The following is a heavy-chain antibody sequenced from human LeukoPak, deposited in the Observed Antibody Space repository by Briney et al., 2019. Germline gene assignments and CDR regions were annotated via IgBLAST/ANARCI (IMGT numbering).Heavy chain of an antibody. J-gene: IGHJ4*02. V-gene: IGHV1-18*01. D-gene: IGHD3-10*01. CDR2: ISAYNGST. Sequence: ASVKVSCKASGYTFTSYGISWVRQAPGQGLEWMGWISAYNGSTNYAQNLQGRVTMTTDTSTSTAYMELRSLRSDDTAVYYCARDFGYYYGSGSYRHWGQGTLVTVSS. CDR3: ARDFGYYYGSGSYRH. CDR1: GYTFTSYG.